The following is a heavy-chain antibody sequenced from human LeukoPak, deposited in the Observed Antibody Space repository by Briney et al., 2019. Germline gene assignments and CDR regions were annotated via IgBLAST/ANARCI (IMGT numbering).Heavy chain of an antibody. V-gene: IGHV3-74*01. CDR2: INSDGIIT. CDR1: GLTFSSQW. D-gene: IGHD3-10*01. J-gene: IGHJ4*02. Sequence: GGSLRLSCAAFGLTFSSQWVHWVRRAPGKGLMWISRINSDGIITTYADSVRGRFTISRDNAKNTLYLQMNSLRADDTAAYYCVRALSGSNDYWGQGTLVTVSS. CDR3: VRALSGSNDY.